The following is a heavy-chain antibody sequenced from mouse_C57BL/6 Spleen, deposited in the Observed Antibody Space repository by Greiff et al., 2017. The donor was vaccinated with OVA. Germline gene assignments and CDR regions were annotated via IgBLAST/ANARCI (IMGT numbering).Heavy chain of an antibody. J-gene: IGHJ1*03. CDR2: IYPGDGDT. Sequence: VQLQQSGPELVKPGASVKISCKASGYAFSSSWMNWVKQRPGKGLEWIGRIYPGDGDTNYNGKFKGKATLTADKSSSTAYMQLSSLTSEDSAVYFCARSSLGITTAYVWGTGTTVTVSS. CDR3: ARSSLGITTAYV. CDR1: GYAFSSSW. D-gene: IGHD1-1*01. V-gene: IGHV1-82*01.